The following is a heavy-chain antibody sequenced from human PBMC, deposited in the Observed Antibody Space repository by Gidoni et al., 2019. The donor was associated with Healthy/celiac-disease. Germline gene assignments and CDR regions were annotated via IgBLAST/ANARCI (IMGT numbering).Heavy chain of an antibody. V-gene: IGHV3-23*01. J-gene: IGHJ6*02. D-gene: IGHD3-3*01. CDR2: ISGSGGST. CDR3: AKAFSPRPPYIYYYGMDV. Sequence: EVQLLESGGGLVQPGGSLRLSCAASGFTFSSHAMSWVRQAPGKGLEWVSAISGSGGSTYYADSVKGRFTISRDNSKNTLYLQMNSLRAEDTAVYYCAKAFSPRPPYIYYYGMDVWGQGTTVTVSS. CDR1: GFTFSSHA.